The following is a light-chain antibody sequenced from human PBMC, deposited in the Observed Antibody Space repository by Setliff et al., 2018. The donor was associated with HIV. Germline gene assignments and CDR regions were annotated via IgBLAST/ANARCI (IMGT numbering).Light chain of an antibody. CDR2: EVS. CDR3: AAWDDSLNGYV. V-gene: IGLV2-14*01. Sequence: QSALTQPASVSGSPGQSITISCTGTSSDVGGYSYVSWYQQHPGKAPKLVIYEVSNRPSGVSNRFSGSKSGNTASLTISGLQAEDEADYYCAAWDDSLNGYVFGTGTKVTVL. J-gene: IGLJ1*01. CDR1: SSDVGGYSY.